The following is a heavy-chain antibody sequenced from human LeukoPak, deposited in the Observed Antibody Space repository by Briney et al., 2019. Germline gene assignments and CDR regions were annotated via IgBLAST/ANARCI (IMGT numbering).Heavy chain of an antibody. D-gene: IGHD6-19*01. J-gene: IGHJ4*02. Sequence: GRSLRLSCAASGFTFSSYGMHWVRQAPGKGLEWVAVIWFDGSDEYYADSVKGRFTISRDNSKNTVYLQMNSLRAEDTAVYYCAKNCRSFAVADSCFDYWGQGTLVTVSS. V-gene: IGHV3-33*06. CDR2: IWFDGSDE. CDR1: GFTFSSYG. CDR3: AKNCRSFAVADSCFDY.